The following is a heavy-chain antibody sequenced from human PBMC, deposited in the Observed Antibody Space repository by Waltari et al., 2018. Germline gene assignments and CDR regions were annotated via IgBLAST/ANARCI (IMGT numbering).Heavy chain of an antibody. D-gene: IGHD3-22*01. Sequence: QVQLQESGPGLVKPSETLSLTCTVYGGSISSYYWSWIRQPPGKGLEWIGYNSSASSTTSVPSRPRLVPLSVTASPPPFSLPLLSLSAADPPLSFCALWSYYDSSGYSASSGMYVWGQGTTVTVSS. J-gene: IGHJ6*02. V-gene: IGHV4-59*01. CDR3: ALWSYYDSSGYSASSGMYV. CDR2: NSSASST. CDR1: GGSISSYY.